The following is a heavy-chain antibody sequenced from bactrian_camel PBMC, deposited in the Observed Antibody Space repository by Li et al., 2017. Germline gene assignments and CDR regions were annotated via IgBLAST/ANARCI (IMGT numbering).Heavy chain of an antibody. CDR2: ITTGSGAT. CDR3: GTFSGRCPPTVPLGWMPMKID. D-gene: IGHD5*01. Sequence: HVQLVESGGGSEQAGGSLRLSCTASGWKDKKYCVGWFRQAPGQERERVAAITTGSGATDYADSVKGRFTISHDAAVNTLWLEMNSLKFEDAAMYQCGTFSGRCPPTVPLGWMPMKIDWGQGTQVTVS. CDR1: GWKDKKYC. J-gene: IGHJ4*01. V-gene: IGHV3S54*01.